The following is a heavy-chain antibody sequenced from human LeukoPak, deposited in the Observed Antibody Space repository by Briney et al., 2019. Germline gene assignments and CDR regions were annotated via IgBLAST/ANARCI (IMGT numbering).Heavy chain of an antibody. CDR3: ARVPNTTSSIDY. CDR2: INHREST. J-gene: IGHJ4*02. D-gene: IGHD6-6*01. Sequence: SETLSLTCPVYTGSFTAYYWSWIRPPPGKGLEWIGEINHRESTNDNPSLKSRATISVDRSKNQFSLKLSSVTAADTAVYFCARVPNTTSSIDYWGQGAPVTVSS. CDR1: TGSFTAYY. V-gene: IGHV4-34*04.